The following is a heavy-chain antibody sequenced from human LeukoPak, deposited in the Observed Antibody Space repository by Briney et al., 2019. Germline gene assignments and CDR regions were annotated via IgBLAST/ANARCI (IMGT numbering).Heavy chain of an antibody. CDR1: GGTFTSYD. CDR3: ARDHDSSSALGY. Sequence: ASVKVSCKVSGGTFTSYDINWVRQATGQGLEWMGWMNPNSGNTGYAQKFQGRVTMTRNTSISTAYMELSSLRSEDTAVYYCARDHDSSSALGYWGQGTLVTVSS. D-gene: IGHD6-13*01. V-gene: IGHV1-8*01. J-gene: IGHJ4*02. CDR2: MNPNSGNT.